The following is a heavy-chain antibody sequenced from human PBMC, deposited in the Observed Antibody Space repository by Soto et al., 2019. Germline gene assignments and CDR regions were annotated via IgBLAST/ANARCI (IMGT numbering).Heavy chain of an antibody. Sequence: EASVKVSCKASGYNFTSYYMHWVRQAPGQGLEWMGIIDTSGGSTSYAQKFQGRVSMTRDTSTSTVYIDLSSLRSEDTAVYYCVRDLTGGPTYYDFWSGYSPVDYWGLGTLVTVSS. D-gene: IGHD3-3*01. J-gene: IGHJ4*02. CDR2: IDTSGGST. CDR3: VRDLTGGPTYYDFWSGYSPVDY. CDR1: GYNFTSYY. V-gene: IGHV1-46*03.